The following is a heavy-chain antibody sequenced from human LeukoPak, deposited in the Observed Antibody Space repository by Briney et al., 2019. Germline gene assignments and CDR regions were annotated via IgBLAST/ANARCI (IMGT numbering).Heavy chain of an antibody. CDR1: GYTFTSYY. Sequence: ASVKVSCKPSGYTFTSYYMHWVRQAPGQGLEWMGIINPSGGSTSYAQKFQGRVTMTRDTSTSTVYMELSSLRSEDTAVYYCARDATIFGVVIYIDYWGQGTLVTVSS. CDR3: ARDATIFGVVIYIDY. CDR2: INPSGGST. D-gene: IGHD3-3*01. J-gene: IGHJ4*02. V-gene: IGHV1-46*01.